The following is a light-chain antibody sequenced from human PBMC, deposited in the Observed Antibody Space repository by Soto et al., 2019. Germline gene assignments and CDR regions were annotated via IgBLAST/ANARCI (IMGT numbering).Light chain of an antibody. CDR1: SGHNSNS. V-gene: IGLV4-60*03. CDR2: LDGTGSY. J-gene: IGLJ3*02. CDR3: ETWDSNTRV. Sequence: QSVLTQSSSASASPGSSVKLTCTLSSGHNSNSIAWHQQQPGKAPRYLMKLDGTGSYNKGSGVPDRFSGSSSGADRYLTISNLQSEDEADYYCETWDSNTRVFGGGTKLTVL.